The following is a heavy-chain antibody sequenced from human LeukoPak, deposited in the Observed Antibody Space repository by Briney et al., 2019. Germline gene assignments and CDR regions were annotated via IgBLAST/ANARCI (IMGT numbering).Heavy chain of an antibody. CDR3: ARDWGTTVTTPAYYFDY. V-gene: IGHV1-46*01. CDR1: GYTFTSYD. D-gene: IGHD4-17*01. J-gene: IGHJ4*02. Sequence: ASVKVSCKASGYTFTSYDINWVRQATGQGLEWMGIINPSGGSTRNAQKFQGRVTMTRDTSTSTVYMELSSLRSEDTAVYYCARDWGTTVTTPAYYFDYWGQGTLVTVSS. CDR2: INPSGGST.